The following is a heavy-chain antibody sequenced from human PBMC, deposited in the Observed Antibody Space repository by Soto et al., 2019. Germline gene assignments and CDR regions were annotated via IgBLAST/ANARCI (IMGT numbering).Heavy chain of an antibody. V-gene: IGHV1-46*01. J-gene: IGHJ4*02. Sequence: QVQLVQSGAEVKKPGASVKVSCKASGYTFTSYYMHWVRQAPGQGLEWMGIINPSGGSTSYGQKFQGRVTMTRDTSTSRVYMELSSLRSEDTAVYYCARETSGSYYWDYWGQGTLVTVSS. CDR3: ARETSGSYYWDY. D-gene: IGHD3-10*01. CDR1: GYTFTSYY. CDR2: INPSGGST.